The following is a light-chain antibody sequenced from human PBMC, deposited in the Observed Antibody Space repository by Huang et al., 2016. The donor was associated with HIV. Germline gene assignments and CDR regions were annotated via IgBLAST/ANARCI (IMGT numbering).Light chain of an antibody. CDR3: QQSFSVPRT. V-gene: IGKV1-39*01. J-gene: IGKJ1*01. CDR1: QNITKS. Sequence: DIQMTQSPPSLSASVGDSVTFTCRADQNITKSFNWYQQKQGKAPKLRIYTISTLESGVPSRFVGSGSLSRFTLNIGNLQPEYFATYYCQQSFSVPRTFG. CDR2: TIS.